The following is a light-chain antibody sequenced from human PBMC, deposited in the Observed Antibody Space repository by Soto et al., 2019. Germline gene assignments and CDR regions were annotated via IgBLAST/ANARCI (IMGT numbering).Light chain of an antibody. Sequence: EIVLTQSPGTLSLSPGERATLSCRASQSVSSSYLAWYQQKPGQAPTLLIYGASIRATGVPARFSGSGSGTDFTLTIDSLQSEDVADYYCQQYFRWPPWTFGQGTKVEIK. J-gene: IGKJ1*01. CDR1: QSVSSSY. CDR2: GAS. CDR3: QQYFRWPPWT. V-gene: IGKV3-20*01.